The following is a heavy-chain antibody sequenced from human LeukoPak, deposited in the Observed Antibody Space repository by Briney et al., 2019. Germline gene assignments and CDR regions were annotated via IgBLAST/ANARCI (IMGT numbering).Heavy chain of an antibody. CDR2: ISYDGSNK. Sequence: GGSLRFSCAASGFTFSSYAMHWVRQAPGKGLEWVAVISYDGSNKYYADSVKGRFTISRDNSKNTLYLQMNSLRAEDTAVYYCARDLLAYCGGDCPFSFGYWGQGTLVTVSS. CDR1: GFTFSSYA. J-gene: IGHJ4*02. V-gene: IGHV3-30-3*01. D-gene: IGHD2-21*02. CDR3: ARDLLAYCGGDCPFSFGY.